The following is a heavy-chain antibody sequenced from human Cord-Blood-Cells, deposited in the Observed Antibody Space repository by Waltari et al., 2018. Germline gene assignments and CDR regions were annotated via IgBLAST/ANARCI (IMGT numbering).Heavy chain of an antibody. Sequence: QVQLQESGPGLVKPSETLSLTCTVSGGSISSHYCSWIRPPPGKGLEWIGYIYYSGSTNYNPSLKSRVTISVDTSKNQFSLKLSSVTAADTAVYYCARGDSSSYYYYYGMDVWGQGTTVTVSS. CDR1: GGSISSHY. J-gene: IGHJ6*02. D-gene: IGHD6-6*01. V-gene: IGHV4-59*11. CDR3: ARGDSSSYYYYYGMDV. CDR2: IYYSGST.